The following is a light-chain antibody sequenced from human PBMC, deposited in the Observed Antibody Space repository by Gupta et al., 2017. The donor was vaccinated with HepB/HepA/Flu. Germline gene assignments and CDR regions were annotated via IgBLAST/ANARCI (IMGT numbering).Light chain of an antibody. CDR2: DVS. J-gene: IGLJ2*01. CDR1: SSDVGGYNY. V-gene: IGLV2-11*01. Sequence: QSALTPPRSVSGSPGPPVTLSCTGTSSDVGGYNYVSWYQQHPGKSPKLMIYDVSKRPSGVPGRFSGSKSGNTASLTSTGLQAEEEADYCCGSYAGSDTFVVCGGGTKLTVL. CDR3: GSYAGSDTFVV.